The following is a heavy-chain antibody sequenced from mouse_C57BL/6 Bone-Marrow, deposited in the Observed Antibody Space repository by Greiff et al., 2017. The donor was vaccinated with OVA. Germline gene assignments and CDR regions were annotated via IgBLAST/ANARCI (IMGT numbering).Heavy chain of an antibody. CDR2: ISDGGSYT. Sequence: EVQRVESGGGLVKPGGSLKLSCAASGFTFSSYAMSWVRQTPEKRLEWVATISDGGSYTYYPDNVKGRFTISRDNAKNNLYLQMSHLKSEDTAMYYCARDRLYYDYEGYFVFWGQGTLVTVSA. CDR3: ARDRLYYDYEGYFVF. J-gene: IGHJ3*01. D-gene: IGHD2-4*01. V-gene: IGHV5-4*01. CDR1: GFTFSSYA.